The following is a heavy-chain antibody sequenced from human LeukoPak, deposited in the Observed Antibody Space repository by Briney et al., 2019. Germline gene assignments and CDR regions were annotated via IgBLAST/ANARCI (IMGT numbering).Heavy chain of an antibody. CDR2: ISSNGGNT. V-gene: IGHV3-64*01. CDR1: GFTFSSYA. D-gene: IGHD6-19*01. J-gene: IGHJ4*02. CDR3: ARAPNSSGWSTFDY. Sequence: QPGGSLRLSCAASGFTFSSYAMHWVRQAPGKGLEYVSAISSNGGNTFYANSVKGRFTVSRGSSKSTLYLQMGSLRPEDTAVYYCARAPNSSGWSTFDYWGLGTLVTVSS.